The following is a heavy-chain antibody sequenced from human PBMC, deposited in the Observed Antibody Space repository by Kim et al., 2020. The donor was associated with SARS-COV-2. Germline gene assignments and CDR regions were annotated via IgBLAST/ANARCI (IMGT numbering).Heavy chain of an antibody. J-gene: IGHJ3*02. CDR3: ARCVVGATMGAFDI. CDR2: IYYSGST. Sequence: SETLSLTCTVSGGSISSSSYYWGWIRQPPGKGLEWIGSIYYSGSTYYNPSLKSRVTISVDTSKNQFSLKLSSVTAADTAVYYCARCVVGATMGAFDIWGQGTMVTVSS. CDR1: GGSISSSSYY. V-gene: IGHV4-39*01. D-gene: IGHD1-26*01.